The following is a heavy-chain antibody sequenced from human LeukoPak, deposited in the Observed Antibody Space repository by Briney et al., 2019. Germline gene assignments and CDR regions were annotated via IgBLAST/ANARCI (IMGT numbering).Heavy chain of an antibody. CDR2: INPSGGST. Sequence: ASVKVSCKASGYTFTIYGISWVRQAPGQGLEWMGIINPSGGSTSYAQKFQGRVTMTRDTSTSTVYMELSSLRSEDTAVYYCARDLTVTLYYFDYWGQGTLVTVSS. D-gene: IGHD4-11*01. CDR1: GYTFTIYG. V-gene: IGHV1-46*01. CDR3: ARDLTVTLYYFDY. J-gene: IGHJ4*02.